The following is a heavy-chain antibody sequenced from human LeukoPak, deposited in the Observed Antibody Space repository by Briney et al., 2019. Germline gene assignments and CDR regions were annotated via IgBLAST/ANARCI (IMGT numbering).Heavy chain of an antibody. CDR1: GFTFSDYF. CDR2: ISTSGSTI. J-gene: IGHJ4*02. CDR3: ASRNSPYYYFDY. D-gene: IGHD1-14*01. V-gene: IGHV3-11*04. Sequence: GGSLRLSCAASGFTFSDYFMSWLRQAPGKGLEWVSYISTSGSTIYYADSVKGRFTISRDNAKNSLYLQMNSLRAEDTAVYYCASRNSPYYYFDYWGQGTLVTVSS.